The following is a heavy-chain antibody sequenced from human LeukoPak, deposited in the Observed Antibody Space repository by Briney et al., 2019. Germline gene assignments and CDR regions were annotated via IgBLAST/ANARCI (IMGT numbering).Heavy chain of an antibody. CDR2: ISSSSSYI. Sequence: PGGSLRLSCAASGFTFSSYSMNWVRQAPGKGLEWVSSISSSSSYIYYADSVKGRFTISRDNAKNSLYLQMNSLRAEDTAVYYCARLQYCSSTSCYYYYYYGMDVWGQGTTVTVSS. D-gene: IGHD2-2*01. CDR1: GFTFSSYS. V-gene: IGHV3-21*01. J-gene: IGHJ6*02. CDR3: ARLQYCSSTSCYYYYYYGMDV.